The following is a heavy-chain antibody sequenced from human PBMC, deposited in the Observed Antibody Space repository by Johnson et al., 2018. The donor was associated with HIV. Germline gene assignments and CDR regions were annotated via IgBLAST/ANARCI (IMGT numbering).Heavy chain of an antibody. CDR3: ARELGYCSGGSCHDAFDI. J-gene: IGHJ3*02. D-gene: IGHD2-15*01. V-gene: IGHV3-66*01. CDR1: GFTFSNAW. Sequence: VQLVESGGGVVQPGGSLRLSCAASGFTFSNAWMSWVRQAPGKGLAWVSVIYTGSDSTSYTDSVKDRFTISRDSSKNAVYLQMSSLRAEDTALYYCARELGYCSGGSCHDAFDIWGQGTMVTVSS. CDR2: IYTGSDST.